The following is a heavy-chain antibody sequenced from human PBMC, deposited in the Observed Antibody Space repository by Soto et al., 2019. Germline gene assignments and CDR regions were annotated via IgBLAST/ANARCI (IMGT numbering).Heavy chain of an antibody. V-gene: IGHV1-18*01. J-gene: IGHJ6*03. Sequence: ASVKVSCKASGYTFTSYGISWVRQAPGQGLEWMGWISAYNGNTNYAQKLQGRVTMTTDTSTSTAYMELRSLRSDDTAVYYCAVAHGDYGPDYYYYYMDVWGKGTTVTVSS. CDR3: AVAHGDYGPDYYYYYMDV. CDR1: GYTFTSYG. D-gene: IGHD4-17*01. CDR2: ISAYNGNT.